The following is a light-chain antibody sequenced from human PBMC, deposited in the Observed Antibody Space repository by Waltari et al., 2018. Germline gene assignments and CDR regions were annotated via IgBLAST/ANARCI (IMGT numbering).Light chain of an antibody. CDR3: HQYHHWPTFT. V-gene: IGKV3-15*01. CDR1: QSVGNT. CDR2: GAS. J-gene: IGKJ2*01. Sequence: EIEMTQAPATLSVSPVERVTLSCRASQSVGNTLAWYQQRPGQAPRLLIYGASTRATDISDRFSGSGSGTDFTLTISALQSEDLAVYYCHQYHHWPTFTFGQGTKLQIE.